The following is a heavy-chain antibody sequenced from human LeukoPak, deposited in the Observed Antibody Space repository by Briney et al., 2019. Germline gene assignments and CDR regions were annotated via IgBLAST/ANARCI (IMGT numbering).Heavy chain of an antibody. Sequence: SETLSLTCSVSDDSITMYYWTWIRQPPGKGLEWIGYVDHTGSTNFNPSLNGRVSISRDTTKNLFSLRLRSVTAADTAVYYCARGSEGYSKEFFDYWGQGTLVTVSS. J-gene: IGHJ4*02. CDR2: VDHTGST. CDR3: ARGSEGYSKEFFDY. V-gene: IGHV4-59*12. CDR1: DDSITMYY. D-gene: IGHD5-24*01.